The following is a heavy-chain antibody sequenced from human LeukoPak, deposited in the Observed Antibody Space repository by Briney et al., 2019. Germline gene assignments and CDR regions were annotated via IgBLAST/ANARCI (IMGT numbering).Heavy chain of an antibody. Sequence: AASVKVSCKASGGTFSSYAISWVRQAPGQGLEWMGGIIPIFGTANYAQKFQGRVTITTDESTSTAYMELSSLRSEDTAVYYCAREAQFSTSHYFDYWGQGTLVTVSS. CDR1: GGTFSSYA. CDR2: IIPIFGTA. V-gene: IGHV1-69*05. D-gene: IGHD2-2*01. J-gene: IGHJ4*02. CDR3: AREAQFSTSHYFDY.